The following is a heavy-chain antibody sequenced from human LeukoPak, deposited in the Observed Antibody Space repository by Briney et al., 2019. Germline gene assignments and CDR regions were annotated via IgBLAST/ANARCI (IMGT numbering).Heavy chain of an antibody. CDR2: ISGSGGST. D-gene: IGHD3-22*01. CDR3: ACRGYYDSSGYYSGGGDY. V-gene: IGHV3-23*01. Sequence: GSLRLSCAASGFTFSSYSMSWVRQPPGKGLEWVSAISGSGGSTYYADSVKGRFTISRDNSKNTLYLQMNSLRAEDTAVYYCACRGYYDSSGYYSGGGDYWGQGTLVTVSS. J-gene: IGHJ4*02. CDR1: GFTFSSYS.